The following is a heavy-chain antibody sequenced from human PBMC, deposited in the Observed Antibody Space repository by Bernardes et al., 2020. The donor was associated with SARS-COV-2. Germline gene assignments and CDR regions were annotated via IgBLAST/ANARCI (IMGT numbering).Heavy chain of an antibody. D-gene: IGHD3-9*01. V-gene: IGHV1-18*01. CDR1: GYTFTSYG. Sequence: ASVKVSCKASGYTFTSYGISWVRQAPGQGLEWMGWISAYNGNTNYAQKLQGRVTMTTDTSTSTAYMELRSLRSDDTAVYYCARVVSGLDDTHGEYYYYYYYMDGWGKGTTVTVSS. J-gene: IGHJ6*03. CDR3: ARVVSGLDDTHGEYYYYYYYMDG. CDR2: ISAYNGNT.